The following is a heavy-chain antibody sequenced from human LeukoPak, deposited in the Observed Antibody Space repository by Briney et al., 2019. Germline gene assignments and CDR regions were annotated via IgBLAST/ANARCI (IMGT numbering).Heavy chain of an antibody. CDR1: GGSLSVYY. CDR2: INHSGST. Sequence: SETLSLTCAVSGGSLSVYYWSWIRQPPGKGLEWIGEINHSGSTNYNPSLKSRVTISVDTSKNQFSLKLSSVTAADTAVYYCARLNYDFWSGYFYYYYGMDVWGQGTTVTVSS. J-gene: IGHJ6*02. V-gene: IGHV4-34*01. CDR3: ARLNYDFWSGYFYYYYGMDV. D-gene: IGHD3-3*01.